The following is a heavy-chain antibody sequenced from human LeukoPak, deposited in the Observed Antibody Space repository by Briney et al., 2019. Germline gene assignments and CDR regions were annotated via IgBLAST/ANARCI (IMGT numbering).Heavy chain of an antibody. CDR3: AIHVTVVTTVPDAFDI. CDR2: IFPDGSHT. CDR1: GFRFTDQW. V-gene: IGHV5-51*01. J-gene: IGHJ3*02. Sequence: GESLKISCKTSGFRFTDQWIGWVRQVPGRGLEWMGIIFPDGSHTVYSPSFHGRITISADRYTSTAYLHWSSLRASDTAMYYCAIHVTVVTTVPDAFDIWGQGTMVTVSS. D-gene: IGHD2-21*02.